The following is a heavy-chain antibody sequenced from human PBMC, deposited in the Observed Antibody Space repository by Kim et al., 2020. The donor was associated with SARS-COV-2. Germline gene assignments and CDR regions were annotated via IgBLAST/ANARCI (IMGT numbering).Heavy chain of an antibody. CDR3: ASRPHNWNGYYYYYMDV. Sequence: SETLSLTCTVSGGSISSSSYYWGWIRQPPGKGLEWIGSIYYSGSTYYNPSLKSRVTISVDTSKNQFSLKLSSVTAADTAVYYCASRPHNWNGYYYYYMDVWGKGTTVTVSS. J-gene: IGHJ6*03. CDR2: IYYSGST. CDR1: GGSISSSSYY. V-gene: IGHV4-39*01. D-gene: IGHD1-20*01.